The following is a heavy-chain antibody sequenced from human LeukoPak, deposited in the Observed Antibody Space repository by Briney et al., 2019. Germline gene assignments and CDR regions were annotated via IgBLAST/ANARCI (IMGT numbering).Heavy chain of an antibody. CDR1: GFTFSDYY. CDR2: ITSTSSYR. CDR3: ARAQYYLDS. J-gene: IGHJ4*02. V-gene: IGHV3-11*06. Sequence: GGSLRLSCAASGFTFSDYYMSWIRQAPGEGLEWVSYITSTSSYRNYADSVRGRFTISRDNAKNALFLQMNSLRAEDTAVYYCARAQYYLDSWGQGTLVTVSS.